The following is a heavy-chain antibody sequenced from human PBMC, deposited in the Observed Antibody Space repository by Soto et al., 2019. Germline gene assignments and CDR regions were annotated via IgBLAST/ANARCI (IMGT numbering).Heavy chain of an antibody. CDR1: GFTFSSYA. J-gene: IGHJ3*02. V-gene: IGHV3-23*01. Sequence: GGSLRLSCAASGFTFSSYAMSWVRQAPGKGLEWVSAISGSGGSTYYADSVKGRFTISRDNSKNTLYLQMNSLRAEDTAVYYCAKGMEGDIVRMVYARGKGDAFDIWGQGTMVTVSS. CDR3: AKGMEGDIVRMVYARGKGDAFDI. CDR2: ISGSGGST. D-gene: IGHD2-8*01.